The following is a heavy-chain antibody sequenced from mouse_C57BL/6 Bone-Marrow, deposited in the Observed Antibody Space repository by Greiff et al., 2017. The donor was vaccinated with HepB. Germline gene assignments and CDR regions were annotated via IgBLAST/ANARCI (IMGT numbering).Heavy chain of an antibody. Sequence: DVQLQESGAELVRPGASVKLSCTASGFNIKDDYMHWVKQRPEQGLEWIGWIDPENGDTEYASKFQGKATITADTSSNTAYLQLSSLTSEDTAVYYCTTDGSSYEDDYWGQGTTLTVSS. CDR3: TTDGSSYEDDY. D-gene: IGHD1-1*01. J-gene: IGHJ2*01. CDR2: IDPENGDT. CDR1: GFNIKDDY. V-gene: IGHV14-4*01.